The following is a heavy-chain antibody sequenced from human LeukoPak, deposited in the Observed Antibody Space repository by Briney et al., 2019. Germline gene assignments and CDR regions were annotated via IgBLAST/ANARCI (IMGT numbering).Heavy chain of an antibody. Sequence: PGGSLRLSCAASGFTFSSYAMSRVRQAPGKGLEWVSAISGSGGSTYYADSVKGRFTISRDNSKNTLYLQTNSLRAEDTAVYYCAKECIAEKLTGWFDPWGQGTLVTVSS. D-gene: IGHD6-13*01. CDR1: GFTFSSYA. CDR3: AKECIAEKLTGWFDP. CDR2: ISGSGGST. J-gene: IGHJ5*02. V-gene: IGHV3-23*01.